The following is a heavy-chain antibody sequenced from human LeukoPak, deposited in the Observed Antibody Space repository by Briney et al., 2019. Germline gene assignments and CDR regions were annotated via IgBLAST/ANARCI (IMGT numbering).Heavy chain of an antibody. Sequence: GGSLRLSCAASGFTFSSYSMNWVRQAPGKGLEWVSSIDFTSRYIYNADSVKGRFTTSRDNAKNSLDLQMNSLKVEDTAVYYCARFPRYYYDSSGYRYFQHWGQGTLVTVSS. V-gene: IGHV3-21*01. CDR2: IDFTSRYI. J-gene: IGHJ1*01. D-gene: IGHD3-22*01. CDR3: ARFPRYYYDSSGYRYFQH. CDR1: GFTFSSYS.